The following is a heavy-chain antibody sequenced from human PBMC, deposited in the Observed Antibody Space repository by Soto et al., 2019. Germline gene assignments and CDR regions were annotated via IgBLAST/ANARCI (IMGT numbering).Heavy chain of an antibody. J-gene: IGHJ4*02. CDR2: IYYSGST. Sequence: SETLSLTCTVSGGSISSYYWSWIRQPPGKGLEWIGYIYYSGSTNYNPSLKSRVTISIDRSKNQFSLKLSSVTAADTAVYYCARVGSSGWLVDYWGQGTLVTVPQ. D-gene: IGHD3-22*01. CDR3: ARVGSSGWLVDY. CDR1: GGSISSYY. V-gene: IGHV4-59*08.